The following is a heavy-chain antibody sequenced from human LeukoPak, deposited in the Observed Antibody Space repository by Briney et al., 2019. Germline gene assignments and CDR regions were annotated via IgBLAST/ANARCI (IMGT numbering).Heavy chain of an antibody. CDR1: GGSISDYY. CDR3: ARVSGSYFRSPYYFDY. D-gene: IGHD1-26*01. J-gene: IGHJ4*02. V-gene: IGHV4-59*01. CDR2: IYSSGST. Sequence: SETLSLTCSVSGGSISDYYWSWIRQPPGKGLEWIGHIYSSGSTNYNRSLKSRVTISLDTSRHQFSLEVNSVTAADTAVYYCARVSGSYFRSPYYFDYWGQGTLVTVSS.